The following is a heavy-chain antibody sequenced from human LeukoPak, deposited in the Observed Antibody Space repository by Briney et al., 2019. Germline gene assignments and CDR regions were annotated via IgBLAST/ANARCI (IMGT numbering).Heavy chain of an antibody. CDR2: IYYSGST. CDR3: ARAPYSSGYYGWFDP. J-gene: IGHJ5*02. Sequence: SETLSLTCTVSGGSISSSSYYWGWIRQPPGKGLEWIGSIYYSGSTYYNPSLKSRVTISVDTSKNQFSLKLSSVTAADTAVYYCARAPYSSGYYGWFDPWGQGTLVTVSS. D-gene: IGHD3-22*01. CDR1: GGSISSSSYY. V-gene: IGHV4-39*07.